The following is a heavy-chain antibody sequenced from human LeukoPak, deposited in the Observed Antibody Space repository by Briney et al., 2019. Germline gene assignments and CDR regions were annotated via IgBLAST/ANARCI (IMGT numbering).Heavy chain of an antibody. V-gene: IGHV1-2*02. CDR2: INPNSGGT. Sequence: EASVKVSCKASGYTFTGYYMRWVRQAPGQGLEWMGWINPNSGGTNYAQKLQGRVTMTRDTSISTAYMELSRLRSDDTAVYYCARDRQLSFGVVIPRWFDPWGQGTVVTVSS. D-gene: IGHD3-3*01. CDR3: ARDRQLSFGVVIPRWFDP. CDR1: GYTFTGYY. J-gene: IGHJ5*01.